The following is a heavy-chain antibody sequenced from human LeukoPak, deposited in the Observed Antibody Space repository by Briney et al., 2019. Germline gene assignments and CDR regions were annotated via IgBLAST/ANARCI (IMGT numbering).Heavy chain of an antibody. D-gene: IGHD3-22*01. V-gene: IGHV1-3*01. CDR2: INAGNGNT. CDR1: GYTFTSYA. Sequence: ASVKVSCKASGYTFTSYAMHWVRQAPGQRLEWMGWINAGNGNTKYSQKFQGRVTITRDTSASTAYMELSSLRSEDTAVYYCATVTGGYYDSSGYYYSAFDIWGQGTMVTVSS. J-gene: IGHJ3*02. CDR3: ATVTGGYYDSSGYYYSAFDI.